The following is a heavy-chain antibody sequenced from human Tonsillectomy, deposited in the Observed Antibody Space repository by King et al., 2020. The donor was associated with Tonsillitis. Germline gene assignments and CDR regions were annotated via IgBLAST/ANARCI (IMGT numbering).Heavy chain of an antibody. CDR1: GFSLSTTGVG. V-gene: IGHV2-5*01. CDR2: IYWSDDK. CDR3: AHRRQTGDLGH. D-gene: IGHD7-27*01. J-gene: IGHJ4*02. Sequence: ITLKESGPTLVKPTQTLTLTCTFSGFSLSTTGVGVGWIRQPPGKALEWLALIYWSDDKLYSPSLKSRLTITKDTSKNQVVLTMTNMDPEDTATYYCAHRRQTGDLGHWGQGNLVTVSS.